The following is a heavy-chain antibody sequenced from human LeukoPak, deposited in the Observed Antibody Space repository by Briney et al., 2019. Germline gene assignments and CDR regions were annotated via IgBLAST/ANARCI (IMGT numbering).Heavy chain of an antibody. CDR2: INAGNGNT. V-gene: IGHV1-3*01. Sequence: ASVKVSCKASGYTFTSYAMHWVRQAPGQRLEWMGWINAGNGNTKYSRKFQGRVTITRDTSASTAYMELSSLRSEDTAVYYCAREGGLYYYDSSGPHGAFDIWGQGTMVTVSS. CDR3: AREGGLYYYDSSGPHGAFDI. J-gene: IGHJ3*02. D-gene: IGHD3-22*01. CDR1: GYTFTSYA.